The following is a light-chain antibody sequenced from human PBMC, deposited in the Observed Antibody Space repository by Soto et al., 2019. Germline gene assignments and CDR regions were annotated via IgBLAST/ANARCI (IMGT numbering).Light chain of an antibody. V-gene: IGKV1-5*03. CDR1: QNIHNW. J-gene: IGKJ1*01. CDR3: QQYHSSLPVT. CDR2: KAS. Sequence: DFQMTQSPSTLSASVGDRVTITCRASQNIHNWLAWYQQKPGGAPKLLMYKASTLQSGVPSRFAGGGSGTEFALTISSLQPDDFATYYCQQYHSSLPVTFGLGTKVQI.